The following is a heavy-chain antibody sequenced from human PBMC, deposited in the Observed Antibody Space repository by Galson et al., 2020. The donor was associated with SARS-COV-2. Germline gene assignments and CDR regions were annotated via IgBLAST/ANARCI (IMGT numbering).Heavy chain of an antibody. CDR2: INWHGGST. D-gene: IGHD6-19*01. Sequence: GGSLRLSCAVSGFSIDEFGMSWVRQAPGKGLEWVSGINWHGGSTGYAGSVQGRFIISRDNAKNSLYLQMSSLRVEDTALYCCARDRPVAGLDYWGQGTPVTVSS. CDR1: GFSIDEFG. CDR3: ARDRPVAGLDY. J-gene: IGHJ4*02. V-gene: IGHV3-20*04.